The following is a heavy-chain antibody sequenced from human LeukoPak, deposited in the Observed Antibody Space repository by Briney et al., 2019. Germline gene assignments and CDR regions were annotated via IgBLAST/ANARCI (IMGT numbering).Heavy chain of an antibody. V-gene: IGHV3-23*01. D-gene: IGHD2-2*01. CDR2: ISNSGDAT. CDR3: ARAPGVVPAAIDY. Sequence: PSGGSLRLSCAASGFTFSNYAMSWVRQAPGKGLEWVSTISNSGDATYYADSVKGRFTISRDNAKNSLYLQMNSLRAEDTAVYYCARAPGVVPAAIDYWGQGTLVTVSS. J-gene: IGHJ4*02. CDR1: GFTFSNYA.